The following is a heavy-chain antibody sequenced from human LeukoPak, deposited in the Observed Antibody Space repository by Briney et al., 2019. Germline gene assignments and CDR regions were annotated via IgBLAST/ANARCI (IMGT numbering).Heavy chain of an antibody. D-gene: IGHD1-14*01. CDR2: ISWNSGSI. J-gene: IGHJ3*02. CDR3: AKGYLGDRNAFDI. Sequence: GGSLRLSCAASGFTFDDYAMHWVRQAPGKGLEWVSGISWNSGSIGYADSVKGRFTISRDNAKNSLYLQMNSLRAEDMALYYCAKGYLGDRNAFDIWGQGTMVTVSS. CDR1: GFTFDDYA. V-gene: IGHV3-9*03.